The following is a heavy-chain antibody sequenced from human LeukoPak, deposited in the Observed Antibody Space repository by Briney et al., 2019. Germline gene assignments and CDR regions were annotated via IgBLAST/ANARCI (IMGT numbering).Heavy chain of an antibody. Sequence: PSQTLSLTCTVFGGSISSGDYYWSWIRQPPGKGLEWIGYIYYSGSTYYNPSLKSRVTISVDTSKNQFSLKLSSVTAADTAVYYCARTLIAVAGTGWFDPWGQGTLVTVSS. CDR1: GGSISSGDYY. V-gene: IGHV4-30-4*01. CDR3: ARTLIAVAGTGWFDP. D-gene: IGHD6-19*01. CDR2: IYYSGST. J-gene: IGHJ5*02.